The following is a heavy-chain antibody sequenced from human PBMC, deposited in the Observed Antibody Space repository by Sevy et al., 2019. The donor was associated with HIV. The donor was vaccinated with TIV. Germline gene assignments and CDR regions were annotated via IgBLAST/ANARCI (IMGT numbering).Heavy chain of an antibody. CDR3: ARDWAPGYYYDAIGVKRDYYFDY. CDR2: ISAYNGNT. J-gene: IGHJ4*02. D-gene: IGHD3-22*01. CDR1: DYTFSTQG. Sequence: ASVKVSCKASDYTFSTQGFNWVRQAPGQGLAWMGWISAYNGNTKYAQKFQGRVTMPTDTSTSTAYMELRGLTSDDTDVYYCARDWAPGYYYDAIGVKRDYYFDYWGQGTLVTVSS. V-gene: IGHV1-18*01.